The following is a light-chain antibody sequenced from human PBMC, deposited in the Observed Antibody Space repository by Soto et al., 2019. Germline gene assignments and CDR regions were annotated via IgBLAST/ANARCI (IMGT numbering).Light chain of an antibody. CDR2: AAS. CDR3: QKFNTSPWK. V-gene: IGKV1-39*01. Sequence: DIQMAQSPSSLSASVGDIVTITCRASQSISSNLNWYQQKPGKAPKLLIYAASSLQSGVPSRFSGGGSGTGFTLTISSLQPDDFATYYCQKFNTSPWKFGQGTKVDIK. J-gene: IGKJ1*01. CDR1: QSISSN.